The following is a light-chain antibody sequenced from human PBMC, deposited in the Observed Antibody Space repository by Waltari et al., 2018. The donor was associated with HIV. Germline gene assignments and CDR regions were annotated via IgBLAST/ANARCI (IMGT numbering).Light chain of an antibody. CDR2: DAS. V-gene: IGKV3-11*01. J-gene: IGKJ5*01. CDR3: QQRSTSIT. CDR1: QSVNSY. Sequence: EIVLTHSHTTLSLSPGERATHSCRANQSVNSYLACYQQKPGQAPRLLIYDASNRASGIPARFSGSGSGTDFTLTISSLEPEDFAVYYCQQRSTSITFGQGTRLDIK.